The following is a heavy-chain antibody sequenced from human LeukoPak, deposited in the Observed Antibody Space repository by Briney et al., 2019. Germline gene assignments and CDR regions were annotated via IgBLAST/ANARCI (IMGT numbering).Heavy chain of an antibody. J-gene: IGHJ4*02. CDR2: INPKSGGT. D-gene: IGHD6-19*01. Sequence: ASVKVSCKASGYTFTDYFLHWMRQTPGQGLEWMGWINPKSGGTSYAQSFQGRVTMTRDTSISTAYMELSRLRSDDTAVYYCATMIAVAANYWGQGTLVTVSS. CDR1: GYTFTDYF. V-gene: IGHV1-2*02. CDR3: ATMIAVAANY.